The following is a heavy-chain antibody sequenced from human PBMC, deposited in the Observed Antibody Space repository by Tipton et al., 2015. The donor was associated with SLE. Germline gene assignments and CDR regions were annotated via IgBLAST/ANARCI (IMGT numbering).Heavy chain of an antibody. CDR2: IYYRGST. CDR3: ARGPEELGIPPLFDY. V-gene: IGHV4-59*08. J-gene: IGHJ4*02. D-gene: IGHD7-27*01. CDR1: GDSISSHY. Sequence: TLSLTCTVSGDSISSHYWSWIRQPPGKGLQWIGCIYYRGSTNYNPSLKSRVTISVDTSKNQFSLKLSSVTAADTAVYYCARGPEELGIPPLFDYWGQGTLVTVSS.